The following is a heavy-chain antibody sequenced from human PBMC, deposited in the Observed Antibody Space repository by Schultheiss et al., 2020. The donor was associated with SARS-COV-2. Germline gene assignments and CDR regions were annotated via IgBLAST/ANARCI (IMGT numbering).Heavy chain of an antibody. V-gene: IGHV1-3*01. CDR1: GYTFTSYA. CDR3: ARVGYSSGTYAFDI. D-gene: IGHD6-19*01. J-gene: IGHJ3*02. Sequence: ASVKVSCKASGYTFTSYAMHWVRQAPGQRLEWMGWINADNGNTKYSQKFQGRVTITRDTSASTVYMELSSLRSEDTAVYYCARVGYSSGTYAFDIWGQGTMVTVSS. CDR2: INADNGNT.